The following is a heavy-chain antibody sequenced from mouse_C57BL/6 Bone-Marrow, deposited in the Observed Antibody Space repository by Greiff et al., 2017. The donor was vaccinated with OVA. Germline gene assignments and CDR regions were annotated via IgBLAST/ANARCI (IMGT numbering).Heavy chain of an antibody. Sequence: EVKVEESGAELVKPGASVKLSCTASGFNIKDYYMHWVKQRTEQGLEWIGRIDPEDGETKYAPKFQGKATITADTSSNTAYLQLSSLTSEDTAVYYCARDSNCAWFAYWGQGTLVTVSA. J-gene: IGHJ3*01. D-gene: IGHD2-5*01. CDR1: GFNIKDYY. V-gene: IGHV14-2*01. CDR3: ARDSNCAWFAY. CDR2: IDPEDGET.